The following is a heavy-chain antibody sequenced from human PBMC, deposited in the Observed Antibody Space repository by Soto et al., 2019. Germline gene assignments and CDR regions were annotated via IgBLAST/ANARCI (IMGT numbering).Heavy chain of an antibody. J-gene: IGHJ6*02. CDR3: ARSRLHYYYGLDV. CDR2: ISTYNGDT. CDR1: GYTFTTYG. V-gene: IGHV1-18*01. D-gene: IGHD2-15*01. Sequence: VQLVQSGGEVQKPGASVKVSCKASGYTFTTYGITWLRQAPGQGPEWMGWISTYNGDTKYEQKLQGRVTMTTDTSTSTAYMELRTLRSDDTAVYYCARSRLHYYYGLDVWGQGTTVTVSS.